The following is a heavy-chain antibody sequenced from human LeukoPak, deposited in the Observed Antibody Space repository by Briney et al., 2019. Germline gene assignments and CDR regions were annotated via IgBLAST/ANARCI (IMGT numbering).Heavy chain of an antibody. J-gene: IGHJ3*02. CDR1: GFTLSRYW. CDR3: ARDGMGVIKAFDI. Sequence: PGGSLRLSCAASGFTLSRYWTSWARQAPGEGLEWVANIKHDVSQKYYVDSVKGRFTISRDNAKNSLYLQMNRLRAEDTAVYYCARDGMGVIKAFDIWGEGTMVTVSS. CDR2: IKHDVSQK. D-gene: IGHD3-10*01. V-gene: IGHV3-7*05.